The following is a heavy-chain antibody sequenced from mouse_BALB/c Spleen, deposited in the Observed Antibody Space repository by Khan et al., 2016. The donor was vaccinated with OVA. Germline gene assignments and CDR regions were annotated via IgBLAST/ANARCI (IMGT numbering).Heavy chain of an antibody. Sequence: VQLKESGAELVKPGASVKLSCTASGFNIKDTYMHWVKQRPEQGLEWIGRIDPAIGNTKYDPKFQGKATITADTSSNTVYLQLSSLTSEDTAVYCCISPNWFAYWGPGTLVTVSA. J-gene: IGHJ3*01. CDR2: IDPAIGNT. CDR3: ISPNWFAY. CDR1: GFNIKDTY. V-gene: IGHV14-3*02.